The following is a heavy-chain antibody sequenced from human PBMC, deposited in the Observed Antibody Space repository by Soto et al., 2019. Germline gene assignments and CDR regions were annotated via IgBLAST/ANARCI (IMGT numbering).Heavy chain of an antibody. CDR3: ARDNNWNSRDKNWFDP. D-gene: IGHD1-7*01. CDR2: INPNSGGT. Sequence: ASVKVSCKASGYTFTGYYMHWVRQAPGQGLEWMGWINPNSGGTNYTQKFQGWVTMTRDTSISTAYMELSRLRSDDTAVYYCARDNNWNSRDKNWFDPWGQGTLVTVSS. V-gene: IGHV1-2*04. CDR1: GYTFTGYY. J-gene: IGHJ5*02.